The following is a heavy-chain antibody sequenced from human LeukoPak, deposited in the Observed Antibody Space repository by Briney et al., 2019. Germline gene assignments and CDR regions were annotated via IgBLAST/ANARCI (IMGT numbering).Heavy chain of an antibody. J-gene: IGHJ5*02. CDR1: GGSISSYY. CDR3: ARHGYWFDP. CDR2: IYYSGST. Sequence: SETLSLTCTVSGGSISSYYWSWIRQPPGKGLEWIGYIYYSGSTNYNPSLKSRVTISVDTSRNQFSLKPSSVTAADTAVYYCARHGYWFDPWGQGTLVTVSS. V-gene: IGHV4-59*08.